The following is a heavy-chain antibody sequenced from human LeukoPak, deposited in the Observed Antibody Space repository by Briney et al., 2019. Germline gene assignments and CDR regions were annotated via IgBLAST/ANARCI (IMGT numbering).Heavy chain of an antibody. CDR3: ARNGYCSGSYCYGYYYYMDV. D-gene: IGHD2-15*01. Sequence: SETLSLTCTVSGGSVSGYYWSWIRQPPGKGLEWIGYIFHTGNTNYNPSLESRVTISVDTSKNQFSLKLSSVTAADTAVYYCARNGYCSGSYCYGYYYYMDVWGTGATVSVSS. V-gene: IGHV4-59*02. CDR2: IFHTGNT. CDR1: GGSVSGYY. J-gene: IGHJ6*03.